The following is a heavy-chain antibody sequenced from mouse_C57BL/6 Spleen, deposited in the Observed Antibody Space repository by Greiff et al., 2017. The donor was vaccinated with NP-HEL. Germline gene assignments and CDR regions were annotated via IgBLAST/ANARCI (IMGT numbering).Heavy chain of an antibody. J-gene: IGHJ2*01. V-gene: IGHV1-82*01. D-gene: IGHD1-1*01. CDR1: GYAFSSSW. CDR3: ARSRTGSSYGDY. CDR2: IYPGDGDT. Sequence: QVQLKQSGPELVKPGASVKISCKASGYAFSSSWMNWVKQRPGKGLEWIGRIYPGDGDTNYNGKFKGKATLTADKSSSTAYMQLSSLTSEDSAVYFCARSRTGSSYGDYWGQGTTLTVSS.